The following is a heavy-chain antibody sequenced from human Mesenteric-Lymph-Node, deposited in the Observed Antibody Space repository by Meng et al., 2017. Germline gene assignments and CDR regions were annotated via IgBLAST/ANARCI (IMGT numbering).Heavy chain of an antibody. CDR2: INPNSGDT. D-gene: IGHD6-19*01. J-gene: IGHJ4*02. CDR1: GYTFTGYY. V-gene: IGHV1-2*06. Sequence: ASVNVSCMASGYTFTGYYMHWVRQAPGQGLEWMGRINPNSGDTNYAQKLQGRVTMTTDTSTSTAYMELRSLRSDDTAVYYCARDCGCSSGCPHLIDYWGQGTLVTVSS. CDR3: ARDCGCSSGCPHLIDY.